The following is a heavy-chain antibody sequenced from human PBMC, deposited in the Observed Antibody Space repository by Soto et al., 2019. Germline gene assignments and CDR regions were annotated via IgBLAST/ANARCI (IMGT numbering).Heavy chain of an antibody. V-gene: IGHV3-53*01. D-gene: IGHD6-6*01. CDR2: IYSGGST. CDR1: GFTVSSNY. J-gene: IGHJ4*02. Sequence: PGGSLRLSCAASGFTVSSNYMSWVRQAPGKGLEWVSVIYSGGSTYYADSVKGRFTISRDNSKNTLYLQMNSLRAEDTAVYYCARLAARLYFDYWGQGTLVTVSS. CDR3: ARLAARLYFDY.